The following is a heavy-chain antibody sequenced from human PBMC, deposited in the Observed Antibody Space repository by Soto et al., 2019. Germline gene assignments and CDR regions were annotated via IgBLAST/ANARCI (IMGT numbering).Heavy chain of an antibody. D-gene: IGHD4-17*01. J-gene: IGHJ5*02. V-gene: IGHV1-69*01. CDR1: GGTFSSYA. CDR2: IIPIFGTA. Sequence: QVQLVQSGAEVKKPGSSVKVSCKASGGTFSSYAISWVRQAPGQGREWMGGIIPIFGTANYAQKFQGRVTIIADESTSTAYMELRSLRSEDTAVYYCASLTTLGSWFDPWGQGTLVTVSS. CDR3: ASLTTLGSWFDP.